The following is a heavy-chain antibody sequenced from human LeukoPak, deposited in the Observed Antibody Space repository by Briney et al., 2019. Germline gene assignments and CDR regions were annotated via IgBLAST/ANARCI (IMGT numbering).Heavy chain of an antibody. D-gene: IGHD4-17*01. V-gene: IGHV3-23*01. CDR3: ARDAAGFTVTKGGLGY. J-gene: IGHJ4*02. CDR2: ISGSGGST. Sequence: QPGGSLRLSCAASGFTLSNYAMSWVRQAPGKGLEWVSGISGSGGSTYYAESVKGRFTISRANSKNMVYLQMNSLGAEDTAVYYCARDAAGFTVTKGGLGYWGQGTLVTVSS. CDR1: GFTLSNYA.